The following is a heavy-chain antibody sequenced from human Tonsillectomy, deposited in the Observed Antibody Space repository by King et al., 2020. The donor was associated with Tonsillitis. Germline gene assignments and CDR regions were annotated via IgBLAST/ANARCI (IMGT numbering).Heavy chain of an antibody. CDR3: ASLPLVRGPGAFYI. CDR2: IYSGGTA. V-gene: IGHV3-53*01. CDR1: GFIVTNNY. Sequence: VQLVESGGGLVQPGGSLRLSCAASGFIVTNNYMNWVRQAPGKGLEWVSIIYSGGTAYYADSVKGRFTISRDNSKNTLYLQMNSLRVEDTAVYYCASLPLVRGPGAFYIWGQGTLVSVSS. J-gene: IGHJ3*02. D-gene: IGHD3-10*01.